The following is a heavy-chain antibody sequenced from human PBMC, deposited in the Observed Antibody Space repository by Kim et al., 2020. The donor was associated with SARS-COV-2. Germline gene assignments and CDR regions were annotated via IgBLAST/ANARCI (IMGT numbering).Heavy chain of an antibody. J-gene: IGHJ4*02. CDR2: TL. D-gene: IGHD1-26*01. Sequence: TLDYADSVRGRCTVSRDNARNSVYLQMNSLRDEDTAMYYCARHTKVGYFDFWGQGSLVTVSS. V-gene: IGHV3-48*02. CDR3: ARHTKVGYFDF.